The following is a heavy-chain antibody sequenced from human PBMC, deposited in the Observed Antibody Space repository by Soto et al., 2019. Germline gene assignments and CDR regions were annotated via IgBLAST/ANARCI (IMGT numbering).Heavy chain of an antibody. J-gene: IGHJ4*02. CDR2: IFPGDSDT. CDR3: ATSPATGTSRYFDY. V-gene: IGHV5-51*01. CDR1: AYSFSNYW. Sequence: GESLKISCKVSAYSFSNYWIGWVRQMPGKGLEWMGIIFPGDSDTRYNPSFRGQVTISADKSISTAYLQWSGLKASDTAMYYCATSPATGTSRYFDYWGRGTLVTVSS. D-gene: IGHD1-7*01.